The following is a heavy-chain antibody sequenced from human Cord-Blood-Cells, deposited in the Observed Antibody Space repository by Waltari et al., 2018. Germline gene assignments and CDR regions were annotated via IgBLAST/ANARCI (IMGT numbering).Heavy chain of an antibody. CDR2: INHSGST. V-gene: IGHV4-34*01. CDR3: ARIRYSGSYYYYYYGMDV. Sequence: QVQLQQWGAGLLKPSETLSLTCAVYGGSFSGYYWSWIRQPPGKGLEWIGEINHSGSTNYNPSLKRRVTISVDTSKNQFSLKLSSVTAADTAVYYCARIRYSGSYYYYYYGMDVWGQGTTVTVSS. CDR1: GGSFSGYY. J-gene: IGHJ6*02. D-gene: IGHD1-26*01.